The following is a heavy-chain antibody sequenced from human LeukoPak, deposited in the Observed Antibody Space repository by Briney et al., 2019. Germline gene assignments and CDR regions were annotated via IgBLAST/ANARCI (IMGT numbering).Heavy chain of an antibody. Sequence: PSETLSLTCTVSGGSISSGGYYWSWIRQHPGKGLEWIGYIYYSGSTCYNPSLKSRVTISVDTSKNQFSLKLSSVTAADTAVYYCARSSGSYYTNWFDPWGQGTLVTVSS. CDR3: ARSSGSYYTNWFDP. V-gene: IGHV4-31*03. D-gene: IGHD3-10*01. CDR1: GGSISSGGYY. CDR2: IYYSGST. J-gene: IGHJ5*02.